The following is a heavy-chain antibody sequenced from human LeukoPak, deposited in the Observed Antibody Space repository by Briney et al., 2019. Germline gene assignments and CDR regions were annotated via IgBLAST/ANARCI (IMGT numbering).Heavy chain of an antibody. D-gene: IGHD5-12*01. CDR2: LHADGSEK. J-gene: IGHJ4*02. V-gene: IGHV3-7*01. CDR1: GFSLSGYW. Sequence: GGSLRLSCVGSGFSLSGYWMSWVRQAPGKGLEWVARLHADGSEKYYVGSVKGRFTISGDNAKNSLYLQMNSLRVDDTAVYYCARDGYSFDYLGQGTLVTVSS. CDR3: ARDGYSFDY.